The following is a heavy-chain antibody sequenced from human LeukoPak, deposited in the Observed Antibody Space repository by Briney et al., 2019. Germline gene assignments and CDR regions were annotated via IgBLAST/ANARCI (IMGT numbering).Heavy chain of an antibody. CDR1: VFSFTNYW. D-gene: IGHD3-9*01. V-gene: IGHV5-51*01. CDR3: ARRYDILTGYYRGGAFDI. Sequence: GESLKISCKASVFSFTNYWIAWVRQTPGQGLEWMGSIYPGDSDTRYNPSFQGQVTISADKSISTAYLQWSSLKASDTAMYYCARRYDILTGYYRGGAFDIWGQGTMVTVSS. J-gene: IGHJ3*02. CDR2: IYPGDSDT.